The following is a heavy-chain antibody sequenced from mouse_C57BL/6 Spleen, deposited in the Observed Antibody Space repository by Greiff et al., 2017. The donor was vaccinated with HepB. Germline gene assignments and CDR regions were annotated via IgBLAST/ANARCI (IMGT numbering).Heavy chain of an antibody. V-gene: IGHV1-26*01. J-gene: IGHJ3*01. D-gene: IGHD2-12*01. CDR2: INPNNGGT. Sequence: VQLQQSGPELVKPGASVKISCKASGYTFTDYYMNWVKQSHGKSLEWIGDINPNNGGTSYNQKFKGKATLTVDKSSSTAYMELRSLTSEDSAVYYCARGEYSSGALFAYWGQGALVTVSA. CDR1: GYTFTDYY. CDR3: ARGEYSSGALFAY.